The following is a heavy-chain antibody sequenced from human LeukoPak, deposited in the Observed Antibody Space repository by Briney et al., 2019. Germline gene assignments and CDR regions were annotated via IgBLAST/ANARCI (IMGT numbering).Heavy chain of an antibody. CDR3: AATIAADTGYYGMDV. CDR1: GFTFSSSA. Sequence: GASVKVSCKASGFTFSSSAIQWVRQARGQRLEWIGWIVVGSVNTNYAQKFQERVTITRDMSTNTAYMEVSSLRSDDTAVYYCAATIAADTGYYGMDVWGQGTTVTVSS. D-gene: IGHD6-13*01. J-gene: IGHJ6*02. V-gene: IGHV1-58*02. CDR2: IVVGSVNT.